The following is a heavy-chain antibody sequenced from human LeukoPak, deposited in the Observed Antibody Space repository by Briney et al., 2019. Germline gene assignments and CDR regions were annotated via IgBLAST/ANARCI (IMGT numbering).Heavy chain of an antibody. V-gene: IGHV3-21*01. D-gene: IGHD3-10*01. CDR3: ARDPEFHYGSRDYGLDV. Sequence: KTGGSLRLSCAASGFTFSSYSMNWVRQAPGKGLEWVSSISSSSSYIYYADSVKGRFTISRDNAKNSLYLQMNSLRAEDTAVYYCARDPEFHYGSRDYGLDVWGLGTTVTVSS. CDR2: ISSSSSYI. J-gene: IGHJ6*02. CDR1: GFTFSSYS.